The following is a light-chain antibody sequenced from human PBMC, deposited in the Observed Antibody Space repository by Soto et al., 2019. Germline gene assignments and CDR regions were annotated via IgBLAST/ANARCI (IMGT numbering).Light chain of an antibody. V-gene: IGKV1-6*01. Sequence: IQMTPSPSTLSASVGDRVTITCRASQRLNSLLAWYQQKPGKAPKLLIYAASSLQSGVPSRFSGSGSGTDFTLTNSSLQPEDFATYYCLQDYNYPHTFGQGTKVDIK. CDR3: LQDYNYPHT. CDR1: QRLNSL. J-gene: IGKJ1*01. CDR2: AAS.